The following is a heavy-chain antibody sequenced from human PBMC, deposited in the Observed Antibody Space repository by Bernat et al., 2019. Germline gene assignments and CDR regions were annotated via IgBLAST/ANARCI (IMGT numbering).Heavy chain of an antibody. D-gene: IGHD6-19*01. CDR2: ISSSSTYT. Sequence: QVQLVESGGGLVEPGGSLRLSCAASGFTFSDYYMSWIRQAPGKGLEWVSYISSSSTYTNYADSVKGRFTITRDNAQNSLYLQMNSLRAEDTAVYYCASQWLDDYYDYWGQGTLVTVSS. CDR1: GFTFSDYY. CDR3: ASQWLDDYYDY. V-gene: IGHV3-11*05. J-gene: IGHJ4*02.